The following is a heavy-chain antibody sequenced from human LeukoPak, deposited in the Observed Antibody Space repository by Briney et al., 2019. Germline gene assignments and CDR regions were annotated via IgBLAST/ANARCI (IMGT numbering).Heavy chain of an antibody. D-gene: IGHD3-3*01. CDR2: MNPNSGNT. Sequence: ASVKVSCKASGYTFTSYDINWVRQATGQGLEWMGWMNPNSGNTGYAQKSQGRVTITRNTSISTAYMELSRLRSDDTAVYYCARERALYYDFWSGYQNNWFDPWGQGTLVTVSS. CDR3: ARERALYYDFWSGYQNNWFDP. V-gene: IGHV1-8*03. CDR1: GYTFTSYD. J-gene: IGHJ5*02.